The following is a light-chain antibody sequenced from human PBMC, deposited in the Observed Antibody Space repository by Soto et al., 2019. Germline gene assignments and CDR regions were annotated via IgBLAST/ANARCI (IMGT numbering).Light chain of an antibody. J-gene: IGKJ1*01. CDR2: GAS. Sequence: EIVMTQSPATLSVSPGERATLSCRASQSVSSNLAWYQQKPGQAPRLLIYGASTRATGIPARFSGSGSGTEFTLTISILQSEDFAVYDCQQYNNWRTFGHGTKVEIK. V-gene: IGKV3-15*01. CDR3: QQYNNWRT. CDR1: QSVSSN.